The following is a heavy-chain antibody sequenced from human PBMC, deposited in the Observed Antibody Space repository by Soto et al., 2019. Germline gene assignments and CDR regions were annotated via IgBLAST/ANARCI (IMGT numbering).Heavy chain of an antibody. V-gene: IGHV3-30*18. CDR2: ISYDGSNK. D-gene: IGHD2-2*01. CDR3: AKGNIVLVPAAMTWFDP. CDR1: GFTFSSYG. J-gene: IGHJ5*02. Sequence: GGSLRLSCAASGFTFSSYGMHWVRQAPGKGLEWVAVISYDGSNKYYADSVKGRFTISRDNSKNTLYLQMNSLRAEDTAVYYCAKGNIVLVPAAMTWFDPWGQGTLVTVSS.